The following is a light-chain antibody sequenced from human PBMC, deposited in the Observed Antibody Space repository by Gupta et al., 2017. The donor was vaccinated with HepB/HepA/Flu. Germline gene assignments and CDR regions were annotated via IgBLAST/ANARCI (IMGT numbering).Light chain of an antibody. Sequence: SYELTQPPSESLSPGQTARTTCSGDALPKQYAYWYQQKPGQAPALVIYKDSERPSGIPERFSGSSSGTTVTLTISGVQAEDEADYYCQSADSSGTYRVFGGGTKLTVL. CDR3: QSADSSGTYRV. V-gene: IGLV3-25*03. CDR2: KDS. J-gene: IGLJ3*02. CDR1: ALPKQY.